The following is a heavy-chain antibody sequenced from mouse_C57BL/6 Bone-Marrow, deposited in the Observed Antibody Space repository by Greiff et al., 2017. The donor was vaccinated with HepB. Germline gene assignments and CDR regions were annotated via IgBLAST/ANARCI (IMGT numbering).Heavy chain of an antibody. V-gene: IGHV1-69*01. J-gene: IGHJ3*01. D-gene: IGHD2-2*01. CDR2: IDPSDSYT. CDR1: GYTFTSYW. CDR3: ARLGYGYDRGFAY. Sequence: VQLQQPGAELVMPGASVKLSCKASGYTFTSYWMHWVKQRPGQGLEWIGEIDPSDSYTNYNQKFKGKSTLTVDKSSSTAYMQLSSLTSEDSAVYYCARLGYGYDRGFAYWGQGTLVTVSA.